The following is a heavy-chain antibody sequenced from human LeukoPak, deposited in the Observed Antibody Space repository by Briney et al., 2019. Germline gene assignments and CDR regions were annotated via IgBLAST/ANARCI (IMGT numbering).Heavy chain of an antibody. Sequence: SETLSLTCAVYGGSFSDNYWSWIRQPPGQGRKWIVEINHSGSANYSPSLRSRVTISVDTSKNQFSLNMRSVTAADTAVYYCASPTTVTTSAYRAFDIWGQGTMVTVSA. CDR1: GGSFSDNY. D-gene: IGHD4-17*01. V-gene: IGHV4-34*01. J-gene: IGHJ3*02. CDR3: ASPTTVTTSAYRAFDI. CDR2: INHSGSA.